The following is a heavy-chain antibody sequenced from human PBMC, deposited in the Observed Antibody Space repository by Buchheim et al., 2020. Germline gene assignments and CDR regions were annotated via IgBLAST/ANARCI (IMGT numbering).Heavy chain of an antibody. V-gene: IGHV3-23*01. D-gene: IGHD6-13*01. Sequence: EVQLLESGGGLVQPGGSLRLSCAASGFTFSSYAMNWVRQAPGKGLEWVSDISGSGGSTYYADSVKGRFTIARDNSKNTLYLQMNSLKAEDTAVYYCAKDRTGYGSSWYDYWGQGTL. CDR1: GFTFSSYA. J-gene: IGHJ4*02. CDR3: AKDRTGYGSSWYDY. CDR2: ISGSGGST.